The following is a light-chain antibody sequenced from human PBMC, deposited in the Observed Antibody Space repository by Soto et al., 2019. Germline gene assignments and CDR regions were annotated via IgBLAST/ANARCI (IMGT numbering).Light chain of an antibody. V-gene: IGKV1-5*01. CDR2: DAS. J-gene: IGKJ1*01. CDR3: QQYNSYSWT. Sequence: IHMTQSPSTLSASVGDRVTITCRASQTISSWLAWYQQKPGKAPKLLIYDASNLQSGIPSRFSGSGSGTEFTLTISSLQPDDFATYYCQQYNSYSWTFGQGTKVEV. CDR1: QTISSW.